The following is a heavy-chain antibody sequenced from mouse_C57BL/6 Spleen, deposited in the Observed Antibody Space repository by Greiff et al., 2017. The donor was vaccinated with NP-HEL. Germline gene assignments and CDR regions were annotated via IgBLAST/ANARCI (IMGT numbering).Heavy chain of an antibody. D-gene: IGHD3-2*01. J-gene: IGHJ2*01. Sequence: QVQLQQPGAELVMPGASVKLSCKASGYTFTSYWMHWVKQRPGQGLEWIGEIDPSESYTNYNQKFKGKSTLTVDKSSSTAYMQLSSLTSEDSAVYYCARSPTAYYFDYWGQGTTLTVSS. V-gene: IGHV1-69*01. CDR3: ARSPTAYYFDY. CDR1: GYTFTSYW. CDR2: IDPSESYT.